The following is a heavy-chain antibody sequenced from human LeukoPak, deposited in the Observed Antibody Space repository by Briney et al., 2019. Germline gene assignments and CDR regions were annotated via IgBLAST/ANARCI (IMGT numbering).Heavy chain of an antibody. D-gene: IGHD3-3*01. V-gene: IGHV3-21*01. J-gene: IGHJ6*02. CDR1: GFTFSSYS. Sequence: GSLRLSCAASGFTFSSYSMNWVRQAPGKGLEWVSSISSSSSYIYYADSVKGRFTISRDNAKNSLYLQMNSLRDQNTPVYYCARDILRFLEWLSPYYYYYGMDVWAKGPRSPSP. CDR3: ARDILRFLEWLSPYYYYYGMDV. CDR2: ISSSSSYI.